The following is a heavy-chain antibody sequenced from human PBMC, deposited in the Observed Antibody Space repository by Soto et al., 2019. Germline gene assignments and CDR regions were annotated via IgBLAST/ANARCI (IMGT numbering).Heavy chain of an antibody. Sequence: VQLVESGGGLVEPGGSLRLSCATSGFTFSDHYMSWIRQAPGKGLAWVAYISGSGFTIYNADSVKGRFTISRDNAKNSVYMQMDSLRAEDTAVYYCARNTLSAAGSDNYGLDAWGRGTTVAVSS. CDR2: ISGSGFTI. D-gene: IGHD6-13*01. V-gene: IGHV3-11*01. J-gene: IGHJ6*02. CDR1: GFTFSDHY. CDR3: ARNTLSAAGSDNYGLDA.